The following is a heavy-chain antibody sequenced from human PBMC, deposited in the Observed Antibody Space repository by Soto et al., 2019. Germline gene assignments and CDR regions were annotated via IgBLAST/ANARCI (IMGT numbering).Heavy chain of an antibody. CDR3: ARDRVAARSDGMDV. J-gene: IGHJ6*02. Sequence: ASVQVSFQASGYTFTGYYMHWVRQAPGQGLEWMGWINPNSGGTNYAQKFQGWVTMTRDTSISTAYMELSRLRSDDTAVYYCARDRVAARSDGMDVWGQGTTVTVSS. V-gene: IGHV1-2*04. D-gene: IGHD6-6*01. CDR2: INPNSGGT. CDR1: GYTFTGYY.